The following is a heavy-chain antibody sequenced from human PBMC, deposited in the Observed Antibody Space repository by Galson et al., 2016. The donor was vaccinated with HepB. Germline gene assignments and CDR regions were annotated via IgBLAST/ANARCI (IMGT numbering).Heavy chain of an antibody. CDR1: GESLSGYY. J-gene: IGHJ1*01. CDR2: CSHTGST. Sequence: SETLSLTCAVYGESLSGYYWSWIRQSPGKGLEWIGECSHTGSTKYNPSLERRLSMSIDTSKNQFSLKLTSVTVADTAMYYCARYSSSWSKYFQYWGRGSLVIVSS. V-gene: IGHV4-34*01. CDR3: ARYSSSWSKYFQY. D-gene: IGHD6-19*01.